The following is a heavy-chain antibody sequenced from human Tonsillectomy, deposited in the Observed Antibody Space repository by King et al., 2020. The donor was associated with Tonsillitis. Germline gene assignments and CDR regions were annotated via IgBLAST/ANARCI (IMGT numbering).Heavy chain of an antibody. CDR2: INPHIGDT. D-gene: IGHD6-19*01. CDR1: GYTFTGYY. J-gene: IGHJ4*02. Sequence: QLVQSGAEVKKPGASVKVSCKASGYTFTGYYIHWVRQAPGQGLEWMGWINPHIGDTNYAQKFQGRVTMTTDTSISTAYMELSSLTSDDTAVYYCARDLLGAVAVYFFAYWGQGTLVTVSS. CDR3: ARDLLGAVAVYFFAY. V-gene: IGHV1-2*02.